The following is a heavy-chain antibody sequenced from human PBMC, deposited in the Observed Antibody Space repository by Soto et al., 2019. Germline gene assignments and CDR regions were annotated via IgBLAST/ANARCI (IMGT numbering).Heavy chain of an antibody. CDR3: TRGKGEKVDYGMET. J-gene: IGHJ6*01. V-gene: IGHV3-48*03. D-gene: IGHD3-16*01. Sequence: EVSLRRSCAFSVCTVSSCEMNCVRQSPGKWLEWVSHINTGGVTIYADSVKGRFTISRDNAQNSLLMQMNSLRAEDTAIYYCTRGKGEKVDYGMETWGQATTVTV. CDR1: VCTVSSCE. CDR2: INTGGVTI.